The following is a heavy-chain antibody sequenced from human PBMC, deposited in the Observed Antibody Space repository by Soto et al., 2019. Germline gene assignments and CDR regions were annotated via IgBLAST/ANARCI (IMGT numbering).Heavy chain of an antibody. Sequence: QVQLVESGGVLVKPGGSLRLSCAASGFTFSDYYMSWFRRAPGKGLEWLSYIDSGSRYKNYADSVKGRSTISRDNAQNTLHLELNSLKVEDTATYFCARGLLYGGDPPPSDYCGQGTGVTVSS. CDR1: GFTFSDYY. CDR2: IDSGSRYK. CDR3: ARGLLYGGDPPPSDY. D-gene: IGHD3-10*01. J-gene: IGHJ4*02. V-gene: IGHV3-11*05.